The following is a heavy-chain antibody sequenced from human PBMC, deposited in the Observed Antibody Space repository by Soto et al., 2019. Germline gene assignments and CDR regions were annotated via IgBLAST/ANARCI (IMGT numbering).Heavy chain of an antibody. D-gene: IGHD3-10*01. CDR2: ISYDGSNK. CDR1: GFTFSSYG. J-gene: IGHJ4*02. Sequence: GGSLRLSCAASGFTFSSYGMHWVRQAPGKGLEWVAVISYDGSNKYYADSVKGRFTISRDNSKNTLYLQMNSLRAEDTAVYYCAKDPYYYGSGSLYYFDYWGQGTLVTVSS. V-gene: IGHV3-30*18. CDR3: AKDPYYYGSGSLYYFDY.